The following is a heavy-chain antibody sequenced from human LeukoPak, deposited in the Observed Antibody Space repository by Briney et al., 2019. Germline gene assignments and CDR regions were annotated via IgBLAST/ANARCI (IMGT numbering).Heavy chain of an antibody. J-gene: IGHJ4*02. CDR1: GFTLSNYW. CDR2: INGDGSTT. Sequence: GGSLRLSCAASGFTLSNYWMHWVGQAPGKGLVWVSHINGDGSTTNYADSVKGRFTIARDNAKNTLYLQMNSLRDEDAAVYYCGREGVPAALDYWGQGTLVTVSS. CDR3: GREGVPAALDY. D-gene: IGHD2-2*01. V-gene: IGHV3-74*01.